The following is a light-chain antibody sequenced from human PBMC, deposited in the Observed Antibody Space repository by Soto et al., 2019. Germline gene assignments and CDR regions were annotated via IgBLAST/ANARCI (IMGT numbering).Light chain of an antibody. CDR1: QSVMSNY. CDR3: QQSYNWPWT. CDR2: GAS. V-gene: IGKV3D-15*01. J-gene: IGKJ1*01. Sequence: EVVWTQSPGSLSLSPGERATLSCRASQSVMSNYLSWYQQKPGQPPRLLIYGASSRATGIPARFSGSGSGTEFTLTISSLQSEDFAVYYCQQSYNWPWTFGQGTKVDI.